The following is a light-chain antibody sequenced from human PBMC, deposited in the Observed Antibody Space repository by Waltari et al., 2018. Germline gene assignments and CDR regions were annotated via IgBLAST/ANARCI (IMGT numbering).Light chain of an antibody. V-gene: IGLV2-14*03. CDR3: SSYSDSSTLVV. J-gene: IGLJ3*02. Sequence: QSALTQPAPVSGSPGPSITMSCTGTSSDIGTSNFVSWYQQHPGKAPKLMIYDVSNRPSGVSNRFSGSKSGITASLTISGLRAEDEADYYCSSYSDSSTLVVFGGGTKLTVL. CDR1: SSDIGTSNF. CDR2: DVS.